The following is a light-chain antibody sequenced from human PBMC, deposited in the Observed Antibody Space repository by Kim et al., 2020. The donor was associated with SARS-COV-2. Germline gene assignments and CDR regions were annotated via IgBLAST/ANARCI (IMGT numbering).Light chain of an antibody. Sequence: APRKPARITCGGNNIGSKSVPWYQQKPGQAPVLVIYYDSDRPSGIPERFSGSNSGNTATLTISRVEAGDEADYYCQVWDSSSDHPVFGGGTQLTVL. CDR1: NIGSKS. CDR3: QVWDSSSDHPV. J-gene: IGLJ3*02. CDR2: YDS. V-gene: IGLV3-21*04.